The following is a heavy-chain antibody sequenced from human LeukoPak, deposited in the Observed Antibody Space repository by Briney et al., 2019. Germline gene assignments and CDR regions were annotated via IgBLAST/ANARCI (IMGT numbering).Heavy chain of an antibody. D-gene: IGHD6-19*01. Sequence: GGSLRLSCAASGFTFSSYWMHWVRQAPGKGLVWVSRINSDGSSTSYADSVKGRFTISRDNAKNTLYLQMNSLRAEDTAAYYCARDSSGWYWDSYFDYWGQGTLVTVSS. CDR2: INSDGSST. J-gene: IGHJ4*02. CDR3: ARDSSGWYWDSYFDY. CDR1: GFTFSSYW. V-gene: IGHV3-74*01.